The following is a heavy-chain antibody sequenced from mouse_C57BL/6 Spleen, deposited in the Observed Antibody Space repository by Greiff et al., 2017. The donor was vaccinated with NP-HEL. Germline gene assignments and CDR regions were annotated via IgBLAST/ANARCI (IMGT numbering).Heavy chain of an antibody. CDR1: GYAFTNYL. V-gene: IGHV1-54*01. CDR2: INPGSGGT. J-gene: IGHJ3*01. CDR3: ARWGYDEAWFAY. D-gene: IGHD2-2*01. Sequence: VQLQQSGAELVRPGTSVKVSCKASGYAFTNYLIEWVKQRPGQGLEWIGVINPGSGGTNYNEKFKGKATLTADKSSSTAYMQLSSLTSEDSAVYVCARWGYDEAWFAYWGQGTLVTVSA.